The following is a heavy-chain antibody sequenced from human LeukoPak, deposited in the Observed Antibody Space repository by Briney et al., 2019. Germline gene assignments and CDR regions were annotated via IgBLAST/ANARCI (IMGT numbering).Heavy chain of an antibody. D-gene: IGHD6-13*01. CDR3: ASCLSPYQEPGIAAAGTGPDGDDY. V-gene: IGHV1-46*01. CDR2: INPSGGST. CDR1: GYTFTSYY. Sequence: GASVKVSCKASGYTFTSYYMHWVRQAPGQGLEWMGIINPSGGSTSYAQKFQGRVTMTRDTSTSTAYMELSSLRSEDTAVYYCASCLSPYQEPGIAAAGTGPDGDDYWGQGTLVTVSS. J-gene: IGHJ4*02.